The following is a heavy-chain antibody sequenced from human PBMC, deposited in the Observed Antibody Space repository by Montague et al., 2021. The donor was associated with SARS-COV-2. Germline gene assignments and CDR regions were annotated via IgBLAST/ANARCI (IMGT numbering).Heavy chain of an antibody. J-gene: IGHJ5*02. D-gene: IGHD2-15*01. V-gene: IGHV4-59*01. Sequence: SETLSLTCTVSGGSISSYYWSWIRQPPGKGLEWIGYISYSGSTNYNPSLKSRVTMSVDTSKNHFSLKLNSATAADTAVYYCARDGCSGGSCYYNWFDPWGQGTLVTVSS. CDR2: ISYSGST. CDR1: GGSISSYY. CDR3: ARDGCSGGSCYYNWFDP.